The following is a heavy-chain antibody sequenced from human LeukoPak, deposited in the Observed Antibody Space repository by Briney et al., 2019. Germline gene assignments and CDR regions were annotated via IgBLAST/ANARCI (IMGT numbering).Heavy chain of an antibody. CDR1: GYTFTSYG. CDR2: INPNSGGT. CDR3: AREMGFGELLFDY. D-gene: IGHD3-10*01. J-gene: IGHJ4*02. Sequence: GASVKVSCKASGYTFTSYGISWVRQPPGQGLEGMGWINPNSGGTNYAQKFQGRVTMTRDTSISTAYMELSRLRSDDTAVYFCAREMGFGELLFDYWGQGTLVTVSS. V-gene: IGHV1-2*02.